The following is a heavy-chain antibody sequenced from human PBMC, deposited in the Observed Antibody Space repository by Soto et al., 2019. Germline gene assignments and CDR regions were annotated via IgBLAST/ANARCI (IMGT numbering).Heavy chain of an antibody. CDR1: GYTFTDYF. CDR2: ISLYHHST. Sequence: QAQLVQSGAEVKKPGASVRLSCKTSGYTFTDYFIHWVLQAPGQGLEWMGIISLYHHSTSYAQKFQGRLTVTNDTTTTTVYMELSSLTSEDTAVYWCARELYSCGGDCPYYMDYWGQGTLVTVAS. CDR3: ARELYSCGGDCPYYMDY. D-gene: IGHD2-21*02. V-gene: IGHV1-46*01. J-gene: IGHJ4*02.